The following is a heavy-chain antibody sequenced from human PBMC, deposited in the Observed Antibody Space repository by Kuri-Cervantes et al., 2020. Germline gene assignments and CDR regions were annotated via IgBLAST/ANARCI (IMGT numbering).Heavy chain of an antibody. Sequence: GESLKISCTASGFTFGDYAMSWFRQAPGKGLEWVGFIRSKAYGGTTEYAASVKGRFTISRDDSKSIAYLQMNSLKTEDTAVYYCARGSGWLPDYWGQGTLVTVSS. CDR3: ARGSGWLPDY. CDR2: IRSKAYGGTT. CDR1: GFTFGDYA. D-gene: IGHD6-19*01. V-gene: IGHV3-49*03. J-gene: IGHJ4*02.